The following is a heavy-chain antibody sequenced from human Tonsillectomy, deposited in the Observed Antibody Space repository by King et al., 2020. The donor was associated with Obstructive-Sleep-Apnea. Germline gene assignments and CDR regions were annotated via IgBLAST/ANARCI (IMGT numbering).Heavy chain of an antibody. V-gene: IGHV3-23*04. Sequence: VQLVESGGGLEQPGGSLRLSCAASGFTFSNYAMNWARQAPGKGLEWVSSLSGSGGKKYYADAVKGRFTITRDNSRNTLVLQMNSLSAEDTAVYYCAKSSYDYVWGTIDYWGQGTLVTVSS. CDR1: GFTFSNYA. J-gene: IGHJ4*02. D-gene: IGHD3-16*01. CDR3: AKSSYDYVWGTIDY. CDR2: LSGSGGKK.